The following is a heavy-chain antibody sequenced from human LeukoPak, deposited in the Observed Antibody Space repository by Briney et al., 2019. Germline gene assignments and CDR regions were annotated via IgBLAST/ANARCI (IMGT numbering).Heavy chain of an antibody. CDR1: GFTFSSYG. CDR3: AKSGSYYGYYFDY. Sequence: GRSLRLSCAASGFTFSSYGMHWVRQAPGKGLEWVAVIWYDGSNKYYADSVKGRFTISRDNSKNTLYLQMNSLRAEDTAVYYCAKSGSYYGYYFDYWGQGTLVTVSS. CDR2: IWYDGSNK. V-gene: IGHV3-33*06. J-gene: IGHJ4*02. D-gene: IGHD1-26*01.